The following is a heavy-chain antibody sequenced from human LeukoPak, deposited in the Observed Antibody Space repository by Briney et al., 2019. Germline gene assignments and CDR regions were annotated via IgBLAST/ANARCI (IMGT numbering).Heavy chain of an antibody. CDR2: ITDNGNTT. CDR3: ATLRLSDHFDY. CDR1: GFTFSSYA. D-gene: IGHD2-15*01. J-gene: IGHJ4*02. Sequence: GGSLRLSCAASGFTFSSYAMNWVRLSPGKGLEWVSAITDNGNTTYCADSVKGRFTISRDNSKNTLYLQMSSLRAEDTAVYYCATLRLSDHFDYWGQGTLVTVSS. V-gene: IGHV3-23*01.